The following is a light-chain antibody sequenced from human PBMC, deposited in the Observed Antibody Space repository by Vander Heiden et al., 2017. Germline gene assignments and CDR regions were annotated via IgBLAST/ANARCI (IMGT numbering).Light chain of an antibody. CDR1: QDISNY. J-gene: IGKJ2*01. V-gene: IGKV1-33*01. CDR3: QQYDNLPRT. CDR2: DAS. Sequence: DIQMTQSPSSLPASVGDRVTITCQASQDISNYLNWYQQKPGKAPKLLIYDASNLETGVPSRFSGGGSGTDFTFTISSLQPEDIATYYCQQYDNLPRTFGQGTKLEIK.